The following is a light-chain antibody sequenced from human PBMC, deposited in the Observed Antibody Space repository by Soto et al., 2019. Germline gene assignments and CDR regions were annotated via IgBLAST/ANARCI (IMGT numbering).Light chain of an antibody. Sequence: QSVLTQPPSASGTPGQRVTISCSGSSSNIGSNTVNWYQQLPGTAPNLLIYSNDQRPSGVPDRFSASRSVASASLAISGLQSEDEADYYCAAWDDSLNGVVFGGGTKLTVL. J-gene: IGLJ2*01. CDR2: SND. V-gene: IGLV1-44*01. CDR3: AAWDDSLNGVV. CDR1: SSNIGSNT.